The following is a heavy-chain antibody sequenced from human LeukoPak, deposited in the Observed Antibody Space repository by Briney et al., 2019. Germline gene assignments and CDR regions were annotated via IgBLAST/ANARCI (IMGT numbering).Heavy chain of an antibody. CDR1: GFIFSSYS. V-gene: IGHV3-21*01. Sequence: PGGSLRLSCAASGFIFSSYSINWFRQAPGKGLEWVSSISSSSSYIYYANSVKGRFTISRDNAKNSLYLQMNSLRAEDTAVYYCARAGYCSSTSCYFGDAFDIWGQGTMVTVSS. D-gene: IGHD2-2*01. CDR2: ISSSSSYI. J-gene: IGHJ3*02. CDR3: ARAGYCSSTSCYFGDAFDI.